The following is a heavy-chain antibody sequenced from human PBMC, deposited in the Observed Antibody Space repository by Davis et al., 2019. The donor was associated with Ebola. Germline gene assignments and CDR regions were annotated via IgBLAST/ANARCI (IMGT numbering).Heavy chain of an antibody. D-gene: IGHD4-17*01. J-gene: IGHJ4*02. Sequence: GESLKISCAASGFTFSNYAMSWVRQAPGKGLEWVSAISGSGGSTYYADSVEGRFTISRDNSKNTLYLQMNSLRAEDTAVYYCAKSVTVTTLGYFDYWGQGTLVTVSS. V-gene: IGHV3-23*01. CDR1: GFTFSNYA. CDR2: ISGSGGST. CDR3: AKSVTVTTLGYFDY.